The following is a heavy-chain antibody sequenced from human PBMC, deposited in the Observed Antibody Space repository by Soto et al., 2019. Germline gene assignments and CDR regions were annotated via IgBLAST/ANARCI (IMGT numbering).Heavy chain of an antibody. Sequence: EVQLVESGGDLVQPGGSLRLSCAASGFAVSSNYMTWVRQAPGKGLEWVSVIHSGGDTHYADSVRGRFTISRDNSKNTLDRQMNGLRAGETAVYDCARRRTGTTYGGMYVWGRWTTVTVSS. V-gene: IGHV3-66*04. CDR1: GFAVSSNY. J-gene: IGHJ6*02. D-gene: IGHD1-1*01. CDR2: IHSGGDT. CDR3: ARRRTGTTYGGMYV.